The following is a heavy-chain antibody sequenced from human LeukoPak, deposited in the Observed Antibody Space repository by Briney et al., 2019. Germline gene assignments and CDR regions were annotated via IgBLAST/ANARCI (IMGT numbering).Heavy chain of an antibody. D-gene: IGHD3-10*01. Sequence: SETLSLTCTVSGGSISSYYWSWIRQPAGKGLEWIGRIYTSGSTNYNPSLKSRVTTSVDTSKNQFSLKLSSVTAADTAVYYCAREAVRGVIGWFDPWGQGTLVTVSS. J-gene: IGHJ5*02. CDR3: AREAVRGVIGWFDP. V-gene: IGHV4-4*07. CDR1: GGSISSYY. CDR2: IYTSGST.